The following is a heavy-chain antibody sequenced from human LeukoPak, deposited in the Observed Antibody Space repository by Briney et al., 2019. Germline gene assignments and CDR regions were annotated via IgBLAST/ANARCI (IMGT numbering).Heavy chain of an antibody. CDR3: ARHSPLGGGAFDI. CDR2: IYTSGST. D-gene: IGHD3-16*01. Sequence: SETLSLTCTVSGGSISSYYWSWIRQPPGKGLEWIGYIYTSGSTNYSPSLKSRVTISVDTSKNQFSLKLSSVTAADTAVYYCARHSPLGGGAFDIWGQGTMVTVSS. CDR1: GGSISSYY. J-gene: IGHJ3*02. V-gene: IGHV4-4*09.